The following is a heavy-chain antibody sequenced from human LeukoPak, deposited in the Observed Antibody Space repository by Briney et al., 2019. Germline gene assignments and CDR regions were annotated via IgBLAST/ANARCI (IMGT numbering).Heavy chain of an antibody. CDR1: GFTFSSYW. D-gene: IGHD5-24*01. CDR2: TNSDVSST. J-gene: IGHJ4*02. Sequence: GVTLRLSCAASGFTFSSYWMPWVRHAPGKGLVWVLRTNSDVSSTTYADSVKGRFTISRDNAKNTLYLQMNSLRAEDTAVYYCARDMRRDGYNERSFDYWGQGTLVTVSS. V-gene: IGHV3-74*01. CDR3: ARDMRRDGYNERSFDY.